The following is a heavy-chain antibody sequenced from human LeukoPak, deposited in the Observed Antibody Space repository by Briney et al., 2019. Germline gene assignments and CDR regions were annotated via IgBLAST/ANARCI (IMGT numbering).Heavy chain of an antibody. CDR3: ARAMVRGAFDI. D-gene: IGHD3-10*01. J-gene: IGHJ3*02. Sequence: ASVKVSCKASGYSFTSNYMHWVRQAPGQGLEWMGIINPSGGSTSYAQKFQGRVTMTRDTSTSTVYMELSSLRSEDTAVYYCARAMVRGAFDIWGQGTMVTVSS. CDR1: GYSFTSNY. V-gene: IGHV1-46*01. CDR2: INPSGGST.